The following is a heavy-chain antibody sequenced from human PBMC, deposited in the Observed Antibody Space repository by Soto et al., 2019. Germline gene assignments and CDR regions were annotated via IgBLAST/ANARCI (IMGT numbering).Heavy chain of an antibody. Sequence: GGSLRLSCAASGFTFSNAWMNWVRQAPGKGLEWVGRIKSKTDGGTTDYAAPVKGRFTISRDDSKNTLYLQMNSLKTEDTAVYYCTTDRYCSGGSCRYKPPSGGDFDYWGQGTLVTVSS. CDR2: IKSKTDGGTT. D-gene: IGHD2-15*01. CDR3: TTDRYCSGGSCRYKPPSGGDFDY. J-gene: IGHJ4*02. V-gene: IGHV3-15*07. CDR1: GFTFSNAW.